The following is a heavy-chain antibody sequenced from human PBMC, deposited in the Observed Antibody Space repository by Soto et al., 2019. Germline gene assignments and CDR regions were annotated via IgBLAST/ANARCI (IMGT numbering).Heavy chain of an antibody. CDR1: GGSISSGVYY. CDR3: ARGIPHYDSSGYYFDY. D-gene: IGHD3-22*01. CDR2: IYYSGST. Sequence: PSETLSLTCTVSGGSISSGVYYWSWIRQHPGKGLEWIGYIYYSGSTYYNPSLKSRVTISVDTSKNQFSLKLSSVTAADTAVYYCARGIPHYDSSGYYFDYWGQGTLVTVSS. J-gene: IGHJ4*02. V-gene: IGHV4-31*03.